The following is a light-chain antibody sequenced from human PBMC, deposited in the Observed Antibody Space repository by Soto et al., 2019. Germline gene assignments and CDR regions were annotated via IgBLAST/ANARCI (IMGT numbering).Light chain of an antibody. CDR2: DVS. CDR3: SSFARSRNVL. V-gene: IGLV2-14*03. J-gene: IGLJ2*01. CDR1: SSDVGGYNY. Sequence: QSALTQPASVSGSPGQSITISCTGTSSDVGGYNYVSWYQQHPGKAPKVMIYDVSNRPSGVSNRFSGSKSGDTASLTISGLQAEDEADYYCSSFARSRNVLFGGGTKLTVL.